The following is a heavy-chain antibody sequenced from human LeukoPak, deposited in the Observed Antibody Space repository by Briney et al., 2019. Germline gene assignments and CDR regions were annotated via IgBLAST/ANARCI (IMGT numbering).Heavy chain of an antibody. J-gene: IGHJ3*02. D-gene: IGHD2-21*02. CDR1: GFTVSSNY. CDR2: IYSGGST. V-gene: IGHV3-66*01. CDR3: ARDLEYCGGDCLGPLDAFDI. Sequence: PGGSLRLSCAASGFTVSSNYMSWVRQAPGKGLEWVSVIYSGGSTYYADSVKGRFTISRDNSKNTLYLQMNSLRAEDTAVYYCARDLEYCGGDCLGPLDAFDIWGQGTMVTVSS.